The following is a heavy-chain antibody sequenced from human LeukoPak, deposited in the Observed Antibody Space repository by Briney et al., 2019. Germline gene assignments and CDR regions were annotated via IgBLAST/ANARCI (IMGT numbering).Heavy chain of an antibody. D-gene: IGHD3-22*01. CDR3: AKSSGDYFFDY. V-gene: IGHV1-8*01. Sequence: GASVTVSCKASGYNFNNHDINWVRQATGQGLEWLGRMNPNSGNAGYAQKLQGRVTMTWDSSTKTAYLAVTALRSDDTAVYYCAKSSGDYFFDYWGQGTLVTVSS. CDR2: MNPNSGNA. CDR1: GYNFNNHD. J-gene: IGHJ4*02.